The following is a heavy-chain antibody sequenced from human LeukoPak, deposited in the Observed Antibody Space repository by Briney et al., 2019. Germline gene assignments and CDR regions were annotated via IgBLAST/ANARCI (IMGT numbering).Heavy chain of an antibody. CDR2: INPNSGGT. CDR3: ARERGDYGGNSFDY. V-gene: IGHV1-2*02. CDR1: GYTFTGYY. Sequence: ASVKVSCKASGYTFTGYYMHRVRQAPGQGLEWMGWINPNSGGTNYAQKFQGRVTMTRDTSISTAYMELSRLRSDDTAVYYCARERGDYGGNSFDYWGQGTLVTVSS. D-gene: IGHD4-23*01. J-gene: IGHJ4*02.